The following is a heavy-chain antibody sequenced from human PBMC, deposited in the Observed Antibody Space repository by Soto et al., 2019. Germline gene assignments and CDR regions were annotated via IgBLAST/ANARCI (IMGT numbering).Heavy chain of an antibody. CDR1: GYTLTELS. V-gene: IGHV1-24*01. J-gene: IGHJ4*02. CDR2: FDPEDGET. D-gene: IGHD5-18*01. CDR3: AAGDTAASPLGY. Sequence: GASVKVSCKVSGYTLTELSMHWVRQAPGKGLEWMGGFDPEDGETIYAQKFQGRVTMTEDTSTDTAYMELSSLRSEDTAVYYCAAGDTAASPLGYWGQGTLVTVSS.